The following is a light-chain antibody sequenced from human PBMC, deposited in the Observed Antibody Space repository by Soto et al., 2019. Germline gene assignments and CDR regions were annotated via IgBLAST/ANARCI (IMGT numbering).Light chain of an antibody. CDR2: SAS. CDR3: QHLSRYPLT. Sequence: DIQLTQSPSVLSASVGDTVTITCRASQALSNYLAWYQQKPGKAPDLLIYSASTLQSGVPSRFSGSGSETEFSLTIRALQPEAFETYYCQHLSRYPLTFGGGTKVDIK. V-gene: IGKV1-9*01. CDR1: QALSNY. J-gene: IGKJ4*01.